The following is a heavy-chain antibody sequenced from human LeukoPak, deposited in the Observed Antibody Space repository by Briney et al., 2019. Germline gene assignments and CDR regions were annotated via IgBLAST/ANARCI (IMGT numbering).Heavy chain of an antibody. CDR3: ARDLLSSGSGFDP. J-gene: IGHJ5*02. V-gene: IGHV3-20*04. D-gene: IGHD3-10*01. CDR1: GSTFADYG. CDR2: IILKGGST. Sequence: GGSLRLSCAASGSTFADYGMGWVRQAPGKGREWVSGIILKGGSTGYADSVKGRFTISRDNARNSLYLQMNSLRAEDTALYYCARDLLSSGSGFDPWGQGSIVSVSS.